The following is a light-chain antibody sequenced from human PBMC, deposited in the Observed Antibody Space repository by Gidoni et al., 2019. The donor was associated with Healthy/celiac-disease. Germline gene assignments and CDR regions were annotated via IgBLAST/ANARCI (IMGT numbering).Light chain of an antibody. V-gene: IGKV1-27*01. J-gene: IGKJ1*01. Sequence: DIQMTQSPSSLSASVGDRVTITCRASQGIRNYLAWYQQKPGKVPKLLIYAASTLQSGVPSRFSGSGSGTDFTITISSLQPEDVAAYYCQKYNSAPQTFGQGTKVEIK. CDR3: QKYNSAPQT. CDR1: QGIRNY. CDR2: AAS.